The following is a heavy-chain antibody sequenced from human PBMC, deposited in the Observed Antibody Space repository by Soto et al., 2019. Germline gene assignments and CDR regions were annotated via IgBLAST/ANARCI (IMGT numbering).Heavy chain of an antibody. CDR2: IIPIFGTA. J-gene: IGHJ6*02. CDR3: ARSLGMDYYYGMDV. V-gene: IGHV1-69*01. Sequence: VKVSCKASGGTFSSYAISWVRQAPGQGLEWMGGIIPIFGTANYAQKFQGRVTITADESTSTAYTELSSLRSEDTAVYYCARSLGMDYYYGMDVWGQGTTITVSS. CDR1: GGTFSSYA. D-gene: IGHD7-27*01.